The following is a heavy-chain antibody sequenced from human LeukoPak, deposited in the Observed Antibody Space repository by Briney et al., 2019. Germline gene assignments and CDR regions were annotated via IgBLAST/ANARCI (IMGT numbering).Heavy chain of an antibody. CDR2: ISGSGGST. CDR3: AKGGELWPLDY. D-gene: IGHD3-16*01. J-gene: IGHJ4*02. Sequence: GSLRLSCVVSGFTLPYGMSWVRQAPGKGLEWVSAISGSGGSTYYADSVKGRFTISRDNSKNTLYLQMNSLRAEDTAVYYCAKGGELWPLDYWGQGTLVTVSS. V-gene: IGHV3-23*01. CDR1: GFTLPYG.